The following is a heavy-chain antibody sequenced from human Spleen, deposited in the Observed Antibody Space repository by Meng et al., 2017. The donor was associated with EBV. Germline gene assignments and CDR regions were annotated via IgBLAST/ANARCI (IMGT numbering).Heavy chain of an antibody. CDR1: GGSFSDYY. Sequence: QVQLQQWGAGLLKPSETLSLTCAVYGGSFSDYYWSWIRQPPGKGLEWIGYIYYDGSPYYNPSLKSRTTISLDRSKNQFSLRLSPVTAADTAVYFCARGIMTTVTTLFYFDLWGQGSLVTVSS. V-gene: IGHV4-34*11. CDR3: ARGIMTTVTTLFYFDL. D-gene: IGHD4-17*01. J-gene: IGHJ4*02. CDR2: IYYDGSP.